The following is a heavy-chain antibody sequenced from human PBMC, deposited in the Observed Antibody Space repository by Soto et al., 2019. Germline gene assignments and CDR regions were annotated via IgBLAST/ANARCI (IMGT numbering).Heavy chain of an antibody. V-gene: IGHV1-3*01. J-gene: IGHJ4*02. CDR3: GWSKNFDY. D-gene: IGHD6-19*01. Sequence: GASVKVSCXASGYTFSSYAMHWVRQAPGQRLEWMGWINAGNGNRKYSQKFQGRVTITRDTSASTAYMELSSLRSEDTAVLSSGWSKNFDYWGQGTLVTVSS. CDR1: GYTFSSYA. CDR2: INAGNGNR.